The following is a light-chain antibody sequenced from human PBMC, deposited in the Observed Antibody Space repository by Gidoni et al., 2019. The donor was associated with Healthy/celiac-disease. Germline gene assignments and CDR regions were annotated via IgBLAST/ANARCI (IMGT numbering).Light chain of an antibody. J-gene: IGKJ1*01. CDR1: QSISSW. CDR3: QQYNSYVWT. Sequence: DIQMTQSPSTLCASVGDRVTSTCRASQSISSWLAWYQQNPGKAPKLLIYKASSLESGVPSRFIGSGSGTEFTLTISGLQPDDFATYYCQQYNSYVWTFGQGTKVEIK. V-gene: IGKV1-5*03. CDR2: KAS.